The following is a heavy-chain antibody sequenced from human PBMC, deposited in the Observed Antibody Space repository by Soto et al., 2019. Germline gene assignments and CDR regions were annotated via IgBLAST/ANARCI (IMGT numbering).Heavy chain of an antibody. CDR2: IWYDGSNK. V-gene: IGHV3-33*01. CDR1: GFAFNNYG. CDR3: ARDLNYNSSGL. Sequence: GSLRLSCAASGFAFNNYGMHWVRQAPGKGLEWVAVIWYDGSNKYYADSVKGRFTISRDNPKNTLYLQMNSLRAEDTAVYYCARDLNYNSSGLWGQGTLVTVSS. J-gene: IGHJ4*02. D-gene: IGHD3-22*01.